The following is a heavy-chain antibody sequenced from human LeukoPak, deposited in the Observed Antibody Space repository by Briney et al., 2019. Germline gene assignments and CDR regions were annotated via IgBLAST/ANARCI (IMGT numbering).Heavy chain of an antibody. V-gene: IGHV1-46*01. CDR1: GYTFTSYY. J-gene: IGHJ3*02. D-gene: IGHD2-2*01. Sequence: ASVKVSCKASGYTFTSYYMHWVRQAPGQGLEWMGIINPSGGSTGYAQKFQGRVTMTRDTSTSTVYMELSSLRSEDTAVYYCARVSSDCSSTSCYVYDAFDIWGQGTMVTVSS. CDR2: INPSGGST. CDR3: ARVSSDCSSTSCYVYDAFDI.